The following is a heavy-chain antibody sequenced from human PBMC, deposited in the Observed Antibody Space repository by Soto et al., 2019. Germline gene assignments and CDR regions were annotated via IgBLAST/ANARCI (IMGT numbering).Heavy chain of an antibody. V-gene: IGHV4-31*02. D-gene: IGHD2-15*01. CDR3: ARAAPRYCSGGSCYSGRDY. CDR1: EGTSSSGGDR. Sequence: ASQTMPVPWSVSEGTSSSGGDRRSRKHKNTGTGLEWIGYIYYSGSTYYNPSLKSRVTISVDTSKNQFSLKLSSVAAADTAVYYCARAAPRYCSGGSCYSGRDYCGQRTLGTVSS. J-gene: IGHJ4*02. CDR2: IYYSGST.